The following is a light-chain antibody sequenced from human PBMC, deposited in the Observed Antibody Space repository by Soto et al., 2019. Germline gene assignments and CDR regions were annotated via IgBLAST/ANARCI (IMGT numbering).Light chain of an antibody. V-gene: IGLV2-11*01. CDR1: SSDVGGYNY. J-gene: IGLJ3*02. CDR2: DVS. CDR3: QSSYGTNRV. Sequence: QSVLTQPRSVSGSPGQSVTISCTGTSSDVGGYNYVSWYQQHPGKAPKLMIYDVSKRPSGVPDRFSGSKSGNTASLTISGLKTEDEADFYCQSSYGTNRVFGGGTKLTVL.